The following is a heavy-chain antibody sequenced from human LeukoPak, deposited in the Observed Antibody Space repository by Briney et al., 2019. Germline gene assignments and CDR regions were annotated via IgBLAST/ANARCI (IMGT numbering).Heavy chain of an antibody. D-gene: IGHD3-3*01. J-gene: IGHJ4*02. CDR2: INHSGST. CDR3: ARGRRYYDFWSGHDY. Sequence: SETLSLTCAVYGGSFSGYYWSWIRQPPGKGLEWMGEINHSGSTNYNPSLKSRVTISVDTSKNQFSLKLSSVTAADTAVYYCARGRRYYDFWSGHDYWGQGTLVTVSS. CDR1: GGSFSGYY. V-gene: IGHV4-34*01.